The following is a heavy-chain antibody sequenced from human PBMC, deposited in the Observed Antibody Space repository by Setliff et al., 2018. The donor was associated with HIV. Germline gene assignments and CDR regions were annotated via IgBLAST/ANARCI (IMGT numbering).Heavy chain of an antibody. Sequence: SSETLSLTCTASGDSLSSDYYYWTWIRQHPEKGLEWIGYIYYSGSTLYNPSLRSRLSMSVDTSKNQFSLELGSVTAADTAVYFCARDFLRSGYFDSWGQGKLVTVSS. CDR3: ARDFLRSGYFDS. V-gene: IGHV4-31*03. D-gene: IGHD4-17*01. CDR2: IYYSGST. J-gene: IGHJ4*02. CDR1: GDSLSSDYYY.